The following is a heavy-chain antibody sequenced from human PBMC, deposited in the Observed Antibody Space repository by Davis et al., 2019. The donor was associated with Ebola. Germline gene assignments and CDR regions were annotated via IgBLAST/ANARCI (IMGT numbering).Heavy chain of an antibody. CDR1: GYTFTTHA. CDR2: ISPFNGNT. Sequence: ASVKVSCKASGYTFTTHAIYWVRQAPGQGLEWMGWISPFNGNTNYARHLQGRVTMTTDTSTSTAYMELRSLRSDDTAVYYCARSITMIVGGWFDPWGQGTLVTVSS. J-gene: IGHJ5*02. V-gene: IGHV1-18*01. D-gene: IGHD3-22*01. CDR3: ARSITMIVGGWFDP.